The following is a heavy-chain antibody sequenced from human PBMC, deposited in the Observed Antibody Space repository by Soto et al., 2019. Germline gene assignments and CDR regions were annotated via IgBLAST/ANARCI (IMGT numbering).Heavy chain of an antibody. CDR3: ARDVQFAYYYYGMDV. J-gene: IGHJ6*02. CDR2: IIPRSGTS. CDR1: GDTFSTYT. V-gene: IGHV1-69*13. D-gene: IGHD4-4*01. Sequence: SVKVSCKASGDTFSTYTITWVRQAPGQGLEWMGGIIPRSGTSNYAQKFQGRVTITADESTSTAYMELSSLRSEDTAVYYCARDVQFAYYYYGMDVWGQGTTVTVSS.